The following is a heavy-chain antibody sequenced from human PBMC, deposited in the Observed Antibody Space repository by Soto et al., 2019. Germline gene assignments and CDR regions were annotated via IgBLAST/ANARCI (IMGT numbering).Heavy chain of an antibody. Sequence: GGSLRLSCAASGSKFSDYWMSWGRQAPGKGLEWVGNIKHDTSEAHYADSVKGRFTITRDNIKNFLFLQMRDLRADDTASYYCARDGLLFSGPYRPSRFDYWGLGALVTVSS. CDR1: GSKFSDYW. CDR3: ARDGLLFSGPYRPSRFDY. V-gene: IGHV3-7*03. J-gene: IGHJ4*02. D-gene: IGHD3-16*02. CDR2: IKHDTSEA.